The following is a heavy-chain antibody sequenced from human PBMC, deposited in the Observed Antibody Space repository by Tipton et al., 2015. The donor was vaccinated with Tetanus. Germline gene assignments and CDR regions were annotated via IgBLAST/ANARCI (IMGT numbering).Heavy chain of an antibody. CDR1: GGSITNGGYY. V-gene: IGHV4-31*03. CDR2: ISYTGTT. Sequence: TLSLTCTVSGGSITNGGYYWSWIRQHPGKGLDWIGYISYTGTTHYNPSLKSRVTISLDRSKNQFSLKLTSVTAADTAVYYCARDQGGGRVARLNWFGPWGQGTLVTVSS. CDR3: ARDQGGGRVARLNWFGP. J-gene: IGHJ5*02. D-gene: IGHD3-16*01.